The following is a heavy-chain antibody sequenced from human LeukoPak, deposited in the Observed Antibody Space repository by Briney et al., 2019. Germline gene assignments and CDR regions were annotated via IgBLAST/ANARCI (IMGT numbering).Heavy chain of an antibody. CDR3: AKEELPYCGGDCYSSGYFDL. D-gene: IGHD2-21*02. CDR1: GFTFSTYG. Sequence: GGSLRLSCAASGFTFSTYGMHWVRQPPGKGLEWVALISYDGNSIYYGDSVKGRFTISRDNSKNTLYLQMNSLRADDTAVYFCAKEELPYCGGDCYSSGYFDLWGRGTLVTVSS. J-gene: IGHJ2*01. V-gene: IGHV3-30*18. CDR2: ISYDGNSI.